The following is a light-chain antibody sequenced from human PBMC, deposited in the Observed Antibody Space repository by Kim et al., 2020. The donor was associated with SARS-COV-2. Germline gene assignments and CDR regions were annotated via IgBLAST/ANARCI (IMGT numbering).Light chain of an antibody. CDR3: QQRTNWPALT. Sequence: FAPGERSTLSCRASQSVNNYLAGYQQNPGQAPKLLISGASNRATGIPARFSGSGSGTDFTLTISSLEPEDFAVYYCQQRTNWPALTFRGGTKVEI. V-gene: IGKV3-11*01. CDR1: QSVNNY. CDR2: GAS. J-gene: IGKJ4*01.